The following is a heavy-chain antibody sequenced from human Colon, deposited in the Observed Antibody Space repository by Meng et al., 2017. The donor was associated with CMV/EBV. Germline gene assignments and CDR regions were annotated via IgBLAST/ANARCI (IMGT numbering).Heavy chain of an antibody. CDR1: GGSISNSSYS. D-gene: IGHD4-17*01. V-gene: IGHV4-39*07. J-gene: IGHJ4*02. Sequence: LQQAGSGPGLLKPSEPLPLPCPVAGGSISNSSYSWGWTRQTPGKGLEWIGNIYYSGYTYYNPSLKSRLTISVDTSKNQFSLKLTSVTAADTAVYYCATDYGDYYFDRWGQGTLVTVSS. CDR3: ATDYGDYYFDR. CDR2: IYYSGYT.